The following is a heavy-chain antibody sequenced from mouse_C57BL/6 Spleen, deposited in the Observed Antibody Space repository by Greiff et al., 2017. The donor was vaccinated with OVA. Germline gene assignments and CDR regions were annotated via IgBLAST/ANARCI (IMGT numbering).Heavy chain of an antibody. CDR1: GYAFSSYW. D-gene: IGHD1-1*01. CDR2: IYPGDGDT. V-gene: IGHV1-80*01. Sequence: QVHVKQSGAELVKPGASVKISCKASGYAFSSYWMNWVKQRPGKGLEWIGQIYPGDGDTNYNGKFKGQATLTADKSSSTAYMQLSSLTSEDSAVYFCARHYGSSYWYFDVWGTGTTVTVSS. CDR3: ARHYGSSYWYFDV. J-gene: IGHJ1*03.